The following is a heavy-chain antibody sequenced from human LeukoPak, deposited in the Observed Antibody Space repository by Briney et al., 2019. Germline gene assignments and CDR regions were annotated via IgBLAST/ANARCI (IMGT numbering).Heavy chain of an antibody. Sequence: PSETLSPTCTVSGGSISSYYWSWIRQPPGKGLEWIGYIYTSGSTNYNPSLKSRVTISVDTSKNQFSLKLSSVTAADTAVYYCATAGGSSGSLDYWGQGTLVTVSS. CDR2: IYTSGST. V-gene: IGHV4-4*09. J-gene: IGHJ4*02. CDR3: ATAGGSSGSLDY. CDR1: GGSISSYY. D-gene: IGHD3-10*01.